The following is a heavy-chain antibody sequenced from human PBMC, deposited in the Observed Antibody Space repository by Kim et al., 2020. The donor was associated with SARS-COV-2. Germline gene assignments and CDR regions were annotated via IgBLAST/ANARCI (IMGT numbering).Heavy chain of an antibody. Sequence: GGSLRLSCAASGFTFSSYGMHWVRQAPGKGLEWVAVISYDGSNKYYADSVKGRFTISRDNSKNTLYLQMNSLRAEDTAVYYCAREGRYYYDSSGYYYFDYWGQGTLVTVSS. CDR3: AREGRYYYDSSGYYYFDY. D-gene: IGHD3-22*01. J-gene: IGHJ4*02. V-gene: IGHV3-33*05. CDR2: ISYDGSNK. CDR1: GFTFSSYG.